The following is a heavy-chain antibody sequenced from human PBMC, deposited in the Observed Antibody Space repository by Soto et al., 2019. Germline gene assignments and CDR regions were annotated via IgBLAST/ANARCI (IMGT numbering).Heavy chain of an antibody. D-gene: IGHD2-21*02. CDR2: IHYSGSI. CDR1: GGSISYEYYH. J-gene: IGHJ6*02. V-gene: IGHV4-30-4*08. CDR3: AREDDGGDRDYYGLDV. Sequence: SETLSLTCTVSGGSISYEYYHWTWIRQSPGKGLEWIGYIHYSGSILYNPSFKSRVTISVDTSKIQFSLQLSSVTAADTAVYFCAREDDGGDRDYYGLDVWGQGTTVTVSS.